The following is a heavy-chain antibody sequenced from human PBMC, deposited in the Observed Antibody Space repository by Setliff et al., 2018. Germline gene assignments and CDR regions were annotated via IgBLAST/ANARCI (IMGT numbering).Heavy chain of an antibody. Sequence: SETLSLTCAVSGYSISSGYYWGWIRQPPGKGLEWIGSIYHSGSTYYNTSLKSRVTISVDTSKNQFSLKLSSVTAADTAVYYCARFQYSGSSDAPGRDPTQYYYYYGMDVWGQGTTVTVSS. V-gene: IGHV4-38-2*01. CDR3: ARFQYSGSSDAPGRDPTQYYYYYGMDV. D-gene: IGHD1-26*01. J-gene: IGHJ6*02. CDR1: GYSISSGYY. CDR2: IYHSGST.